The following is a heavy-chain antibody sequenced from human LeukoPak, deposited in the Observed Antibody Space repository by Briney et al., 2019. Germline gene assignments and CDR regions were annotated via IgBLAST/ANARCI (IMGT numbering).Heavy chain of an antibody. CDR2: IYYSGST. CDR1: GGSISSGSYY. Sequence: PSGTLSLTCTVSGGSISSGSYYWSWIRQPPGKGLEWIGYIYYSGSTNYNPSLKSRVTMSVDTSKNQFSLKLSSVTAADTAVYYCASSVIGDVNVVVPAGGFDPWGQGTLVTVSS. V-gene: IGHV4-61*01. J-gene: IGHJ5*02. CDR3: ASSVIGDVNVVVPAGGFDP. D-gene: IGHD2-2*01.